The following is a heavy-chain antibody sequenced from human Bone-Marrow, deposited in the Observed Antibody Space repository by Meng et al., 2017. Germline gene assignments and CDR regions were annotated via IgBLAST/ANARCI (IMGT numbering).Heavy chain of an antibody. CDR3: ARAPPPDYGDYRSYYYYGMDV. D-gene: IGHD4-17*01. Sequence: ASVKVSCKASGYTFTSYYMHWVRQAPGQGLEWMGIINPSGGSTSYAQKFQGRVTMTRDTSTSTVYMELSSLRSEDTAVYYWARAPPPDYGDYRSYYYYGMDVWGQGTTVTVSS. CDR1: GYTFTSYY. CDR2: INPSGGST. V-gene: IGHV1-46*01. J-gene: IGHJ6*02.